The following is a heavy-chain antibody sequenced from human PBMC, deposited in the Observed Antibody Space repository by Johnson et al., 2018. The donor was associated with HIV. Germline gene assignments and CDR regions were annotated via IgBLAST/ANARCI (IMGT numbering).Heavy chain of an antibody. Sequence: QLVESGGGLVQPGESLRLSCAASGFPFFNYWMSWVRQAPGNGLELVGQVNPNGGNTYLIDSGKDRFTTSRDNAKNTLHLQMNSLRAEDTAVYYCAKDFEDSSSGGMLLDAFDIWGQGTMVTVSS. CDR1: GFPFFNYW. V-gene: IGHV3-25*04. J-gene: IGHJ3*02. CDR3: AKDFEDSSSGGMLLDAFDI. CDR2: VNPNGGNT. D-gene: IGHD6-6*01.